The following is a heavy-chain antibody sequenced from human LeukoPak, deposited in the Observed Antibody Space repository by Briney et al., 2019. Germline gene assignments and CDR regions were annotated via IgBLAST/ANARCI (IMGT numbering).Heavy chain of an antibody. Sequence: SETLSLTCSVSGGSISSSNYYWGWIRQPPGKGLEWIGSIYYSGSTYHNPSLKSRVTISVDTSKNQFSLKMRSVTAADTAVYYCASRSLFYDSSGYYWWGQGTLVTVSS. CDR3: ASRSLFYDSSGYYW. J-gene: IGHJ4*02. V-gene: IGHV4-39*01. D-gene: IGHD3-22*01. CDR2: IYYSGST. CDR1: GGSISSSNYY.